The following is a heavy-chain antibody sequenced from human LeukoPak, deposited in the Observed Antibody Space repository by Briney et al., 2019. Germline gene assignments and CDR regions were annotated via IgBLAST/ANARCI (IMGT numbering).Heavy chain of an antibody. CDR1: GSTFSNAW. D-gene: IGHD3-10*01. CDR3: AKVTYGSGTYGAFDY. Sequence: PGGSLRLSCAASGSTFSNAWMSWVRQAPGKGLEWVSTISGSGDNTYYADSVKGRFTISRDNSKNTLYLQMNSLRAEDTAVYYCAKVTYGSGTYGAFDYWGQGTLVTVSS. V-gene: IGHV3-23*01. CDR2: ISGSGDNT. J-gene: IGHJ4*02.